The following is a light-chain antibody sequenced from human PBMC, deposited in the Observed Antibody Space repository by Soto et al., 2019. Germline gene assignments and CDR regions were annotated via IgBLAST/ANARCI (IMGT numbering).Light chain of an antibody. CDR2: GNT. CDR1: SSNIGSTYD. J-gene: IGLJ1*01. CDR3: QSYDDSLSVHYV. Sequence: QSVLTQPPSVSGAPGQRVTISCTGSSSNIGSTYDVQWYQQLPGTAPKLLIHGNTNRPSGVPDRFSGSKSGTSASLAITGLQADDEAEYYCQSYDDSLSVHYVFGTGTK. V-gene: IGLV1-40*01.